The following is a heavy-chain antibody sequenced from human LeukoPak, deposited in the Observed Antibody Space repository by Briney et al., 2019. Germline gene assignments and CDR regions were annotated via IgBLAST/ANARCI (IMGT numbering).Heavy chain of an antibody. Sequence: PSETLSLTCTVSGGSISSYYWNWIRQPPGKGPEWLGHVFYNGATNYNPSLQSRIHMSVDTSKNQFPLNLSSVTAADTAVYSCARGGPGSGRYFYMDVWGRGTTVTVSS. V-gene: IGHV4-59*01. CDR3: ARGGPGSGRYFYMDV. CDR1: GGSISSYY. CDR2: VFYNGAT. J-gene: IGHJ6*03. D-gene: IGHD1-14*01.